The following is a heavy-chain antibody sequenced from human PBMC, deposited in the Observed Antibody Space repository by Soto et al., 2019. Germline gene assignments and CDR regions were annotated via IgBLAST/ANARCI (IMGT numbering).Heavy chain of an antibody. CDR3: AKDLSWSGCCFDY. Sequence: EVQLLESGGGLVQPGGSLRLSCAASGFTFSSYAMRWVRQPPGKGLEWVSNVDGSGDITYYTDSVTGRFTISRDKSKNTLSLQMNSLRAEYTAVYYCAKDLSWSGCCFDYWGQGTLVTVSS. CDR1: GFTFSSYA. V-gene: IGHV3-23*01. CDR2: VDGSGDIT. D-gene: IGHD3-3*01. J-gene: IGHJ4*02.